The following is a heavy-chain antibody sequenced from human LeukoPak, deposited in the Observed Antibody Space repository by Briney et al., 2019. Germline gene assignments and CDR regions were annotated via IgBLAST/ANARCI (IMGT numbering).Heavy chain of an antibody. J-gene: IGHJ5*02. V-gene: IGHV4-31*03. D-gene: IGHD3-3*01. CDR2: IYYSGST. CDR1: GGSISSGGYY. CDR3: ARGSGYYDFWSGSRSTLPFDP. Sequence: SETLSLTCTVSGGSISSGGYYWSWIRQHPGKGLEWIGYIYYSGSTYYNPSLKSRVTISVDTSKNQFSLKLSSVTAADTAVYYCARGSGYYDFWSGSRSTLPFDPWGQGTLVTVSS.